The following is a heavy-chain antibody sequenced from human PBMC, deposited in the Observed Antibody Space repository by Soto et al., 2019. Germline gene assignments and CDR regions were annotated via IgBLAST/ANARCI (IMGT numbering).Heavy chain of an antibody. Sequence: EVQLLESGGGLVQPGGSLRLSCAASGFTLSSYAMSWVRQAPGKGLEWVSAISGSGGTTYYADSVKGRFTISRDTDKNTRYLQMNSLRAEDTAVYYCAKVERYYYDSSGYYSSPLFWGQGTLVTVSS. J-gene: IGHJ4*02. D-gene: IGHD3-22*01. V-gene: IGHV3-23*01. CDR2: ISGSGGTT. CDR3: AKVERYYYDSSGYYSSPLF. CDR1: GFTLSSYA.